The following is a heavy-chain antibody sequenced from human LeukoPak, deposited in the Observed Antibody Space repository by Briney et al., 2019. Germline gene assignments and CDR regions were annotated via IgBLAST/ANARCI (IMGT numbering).Heavy chain of an antibody. D-gene: IGHD2-2*01. V-gene: IGHV4-30-2*01. Sequence: PSETLSLTCTVSGGSISSGGYYWSWIRQPPGTGLEWIGYIYHSGSTYYNPSLKSRVTISVDRSKNQFSLKLSSVTAADTAVYYCARGDTSRLDCWGQGTLVTVSS. CDR2: IYHSGST. CDR1: GGSISSGGYY. J-gene: IGHJ4*02. CDR3: ARGDTSRLDC.